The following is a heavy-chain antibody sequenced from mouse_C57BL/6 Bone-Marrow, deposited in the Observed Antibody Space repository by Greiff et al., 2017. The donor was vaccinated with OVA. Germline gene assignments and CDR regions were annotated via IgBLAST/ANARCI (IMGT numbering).Heavy chain of an antibody. V-gene: IGHV5-4*03. CDR1: GFTFSSYA. D-gene: IGHD2-4*01. Sequence: EVKVVESGGGLVKPGGSLKLSCAASGFTFSSYAMSWVRQTPEKRLEWVATISDGGSYTYYPDNVKGRFTISRDNAKNNLYLQMSHLKSEDTAMYYCARPLYDYDSTWFAYWGQGTLVTVSA. CDR3: ARPLYDYDSTWFAY. J-gene: IGHJ3*01. CDR2: ISDGGSYT.